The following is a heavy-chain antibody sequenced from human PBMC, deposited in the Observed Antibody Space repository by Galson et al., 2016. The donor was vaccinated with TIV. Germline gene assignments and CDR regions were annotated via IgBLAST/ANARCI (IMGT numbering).Heavy chain of an antibody. D-gene: IGHD3-22*01. J-gene: IGHJ4*02. CDR3: SRPSHYYDISSFYPLDF. CDR2: INTDGSTT. V-gene: IGHV3-74*01. Sequence: SLRLSCAASGFTFDEYAMHWVRQAPGKGLVWVSRINTDGSTTNYADSVKGRFTISRDNAKNTLYLQMNGLSAEDTAVYYCSRPSHYYDISSFYPLDFWGQGTLVTVSS. CDR1: GFTFDEYA.